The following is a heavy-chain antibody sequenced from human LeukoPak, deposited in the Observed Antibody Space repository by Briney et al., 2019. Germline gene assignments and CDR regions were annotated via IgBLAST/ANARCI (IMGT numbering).Heavy chain of an antibody. V-gene: IGHV1-46*01. D-gene: IGHD1-26*01. CDR2: INPSGGST. J-gene: IGHJ4*02. CDR1: GYTFTSYY. CDR3: ATDGPIVGATGGGFDY. Sequence: ASVKVSCKASGYTFTSYYMHWVRQAPGQGLEWMGIINPSGGSTSYAQKFQGRVTMTRDTSTSTVYMELSSLRSEDTAVYYCATDGPIVGATGGGFDYWGQGTLVTVSS.